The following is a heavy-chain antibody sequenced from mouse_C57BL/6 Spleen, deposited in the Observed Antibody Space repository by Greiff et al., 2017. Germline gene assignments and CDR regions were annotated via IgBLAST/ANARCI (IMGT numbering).Heavy chain of an antibody. CDR2: SDPNSGGT. V-gene: IGHV1-72*01. D-gene: IGHD2-10*02. CDR1: GYTFTSYW. J-gene: IGHJ4*01. Sequence: QVQLQQPGAELVKPGASVKLSCKASGYTFTSYWMHWVKQRPGRGLEWIGRSDPNSGGTKYNEKFKSKATLTVDKPSSTAYMQLSSLTSEDSAVYYCAKFGNYGTYAMDYWGQGTSVTVSS. CDR3: AKFGNYGTYAMDY.